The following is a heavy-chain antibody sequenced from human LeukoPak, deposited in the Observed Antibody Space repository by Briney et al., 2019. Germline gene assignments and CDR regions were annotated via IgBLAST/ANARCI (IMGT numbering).Heavy chain of an antibody. V-gene: IGHV4-4*07. CDR1: GVPLSGYYY. CDR3: ARSSDYGDYEYFLH. CDR2: VSGSGTP. Sequence: SETLSLTCTVSGVPLSGYYYWTWIRQPAGKGLEWIGRVSGSGTPEYNPSLKNRVAISVNPSESRFFLTVTSVTAADTAVYYCARSSDYGDYEYFLHWGQGTLVTVAS. J-gene: IGHJ1*01. D-gene: IGHD4-17*01.